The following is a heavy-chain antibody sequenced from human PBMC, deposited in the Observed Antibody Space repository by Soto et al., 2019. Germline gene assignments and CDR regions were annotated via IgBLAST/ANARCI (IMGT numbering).Heavy chain of an antibody. CDR1: GFTFHNYA. V-gene: IGHV3-9*01. Sequence: EVELVESGGGLVQPGRSLRLSCATSGFTFHNYAMHWVRQAPGKGLEWVSGISWNSGNIGYGNSVKGRFTISRDNAKKSLYLQMNSLRAEDTALYYCGKLAGSFDIWGQGTMVTVSS. CDR2: ISWNSGNI. CDR3: GKLAGSFDI. J-gene: IGHJ3*02.